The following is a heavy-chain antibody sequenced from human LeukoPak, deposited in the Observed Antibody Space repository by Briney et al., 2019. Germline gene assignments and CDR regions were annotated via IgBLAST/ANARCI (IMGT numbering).Heavy chain of an antibody. Sequence: SETLSLTCTVSGGSISSSNYYWGWIRQPPGKGLEWIGSIYYSGSTYYNPSLKSRVTISVDTSKNQFSLKLSSVTAADTAVYYCASSEQQLETIKGDAFDIWGQGTMVTVSS. CDR2: IYYSGST. V-gene: IGHV4-39*07. CDR1: GGSISSSNYY. D-gene: IGHD6-13*01. CDR3: ASSEQQLETIKGDAFDI. J-gene: IGHJ3*02.